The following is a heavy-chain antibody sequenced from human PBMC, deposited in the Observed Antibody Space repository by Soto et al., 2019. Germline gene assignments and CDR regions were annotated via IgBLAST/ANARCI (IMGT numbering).Heavy chain of an antibody. V-gene: IGHV3-15*02. CDR2: IDGGKT. Sequence: EVQLVESGGALVEPGGSLRLSCAASGSTLNNARMSWVRQAPGKGLEWVGRIDGGKTDFAAPVEGRFTFSRDDSRNTLFLQMNSLKTEDTGVYYCTSNAVAKVATLSYWGQGTLVTVSS. D-gene: IGHD5-12*01. CDR1: GSTLNNAR. CDR3: TSNAVAKVATLSY. J-gene: IGHJ4*02.